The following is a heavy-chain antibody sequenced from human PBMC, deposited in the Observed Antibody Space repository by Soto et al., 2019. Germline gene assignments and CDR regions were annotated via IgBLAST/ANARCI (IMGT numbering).Heavy chain of an antibody. CDR2: IYPGDSDT. J-gene: IGHJ3*02. CDR1: ADSFSTYW. CDR3: ARHLTEIIDGDKGPNDAFDI. V-gene: IGHV5-51*01. Sequence: GGSLKISFTVYADSFSTYWIGWVRQMPGKGLEWMGVIYPGDSDTRYSPSFEGQVSISADKSTSTAYLQWDSLKASDTAIYYCARHLTEIIDGDKGPNDAFDIWGQGTMVTVSS. D-gene: IGHD2-21*01.